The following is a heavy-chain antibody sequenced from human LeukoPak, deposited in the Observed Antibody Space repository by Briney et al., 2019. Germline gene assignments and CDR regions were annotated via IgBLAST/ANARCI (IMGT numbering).Heavy chain of an antibody. D-gene: IGHD4-11*01. J-gene: IGHJ4*02. V-gene: IGHV3-23*01. CDR3: AKITTSSGLTDY. CDR2: ISGSGGST. Sequence: GGSLRLSCAGSGFSFDNYAMGWVRQAPGKGLEWVSAISGSGGSTYYADSVKGRFTISRDNSKNTLYLQMNSLRAEDTAVYYCAKITTSSGLTDYWGQGTLVTVSS. CDR1: GFSFDNYA.